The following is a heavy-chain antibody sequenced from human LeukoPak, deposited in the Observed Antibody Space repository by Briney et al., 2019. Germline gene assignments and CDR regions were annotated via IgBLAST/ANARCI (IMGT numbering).Heavy chain of an antibody. CDR3: ARGRAGTTTTYYFDY. J-gene: IGHJ4*02. D-gene: IGHD1-26*01. Sequence: SETLSLTCTVSGYSISSGYFWGWIRQPPGKGLEWIGYIYYSGSTNYNPSLKSRVTISVDTSKNQFSLKLSSVTAADTAVYYCARGRAGTTTTYYFDYWGQANLVTVSS. V-gene: IGHV4-61*01. CDR1: GYSISSGYF. CDR2: IYYSGST.